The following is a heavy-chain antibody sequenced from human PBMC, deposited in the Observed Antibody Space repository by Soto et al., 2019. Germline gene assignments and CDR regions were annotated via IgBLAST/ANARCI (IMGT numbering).Heavy chain of an antibody. CDR1: GGSISRYY. Sequence: QVQLQESGPGLVKPSETLSLTCTVSGGSISRYYLSWIRQPPGKGLAWIGFIYYSESTNYNPSLQSRVTISVDTSKNQFSLRLTSVTAEDTAVYYCARAVEMYASGWYYFDYWGQGTLVTVSS. J-gene: IGHJ4*02. V-gene: IGHV4-59*01. D-gene: IGHD6-19*01. CDR2: IYYSEST. CDR3: ARAVEMYASGWYYFDY.